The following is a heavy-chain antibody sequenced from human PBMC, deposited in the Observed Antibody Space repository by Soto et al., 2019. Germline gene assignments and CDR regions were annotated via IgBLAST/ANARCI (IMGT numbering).Heavy chain of an antibody. CDR1: GFTFSTYA. CDR2: ISYDGNNK. J-gene: IGHJ4*02. CDR3: ARASSTSWYDNYFDY. V-gene: IGHV3-30-3*01. D-gene: IGHD6-13*01. Sequence: QVQLVESGGGVVQPGRSLRLSCAASGFTFSTYAMHWVRQAPGKGLEWVAVISYDGNNKYYTDSVKGRFTISRDNSKNTLYLQMNSLRAEDTAVYYCARASSTSWYDNYFDYWGQGTLVTVSS.